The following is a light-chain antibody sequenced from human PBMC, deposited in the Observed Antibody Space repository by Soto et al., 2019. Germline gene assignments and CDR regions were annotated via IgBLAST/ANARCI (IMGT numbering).Light chain of an antibody. Sequence: EIVLTQSPGTLSLSPGERATLSCRASQSVSSSYLAWYQQKPGQAPRLLIYDASSRATGIPDRFSGSGSGTDFTLTISRLATEDVALYYCQQYGSSFTFGGGTKVEIK. V-gene: IGKV3-20*01. J-gene: IGKJ4*01. CDR3: QQYGSSFT. CDR2: DAS. CDR1: QSVSSSY.